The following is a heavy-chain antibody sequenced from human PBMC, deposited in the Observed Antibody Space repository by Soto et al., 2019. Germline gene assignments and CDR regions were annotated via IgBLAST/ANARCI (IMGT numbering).Heavy chain of an antibody. V-gene: IGHV1-69*13. J-gene: IGHJ5*02. CDR3: ARGRFGWDYYDSSGYYYDWFDP. D-gene: IGHD3-22*01. Sequence: SVKVSCKASGGTFSSYAISWVRQAPGQGLEWMGGIIPIFGTANYAQKFQGRVTITADESTSTAYMELSSLRSEDTAVYYCARGRFGWDYYDSSGYYYDWFDPWGQGTLVTVS. CDR2: IIPIFGTA. CDR1: GGTFSSYA.